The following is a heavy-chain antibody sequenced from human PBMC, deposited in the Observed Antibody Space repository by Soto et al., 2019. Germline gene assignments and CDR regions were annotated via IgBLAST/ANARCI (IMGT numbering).Heavy chain of an antibody. CDR2: NHYSGSA. J-gene: IGHJ3*02. CDR1: GGSISSGGYY. V-gene: IGHV4-31*03. D-gene: IGHD2-15*01. Sequence: QVQLQESGPGLVKPSQTLSLTCTVSGGSISSGGYYWSWIRQHPGKGLEWIGYNHYSGSAYYNPSLKSRVTISVDTSKNQFFLKLSSVTVADTAVYYCARESPVVPHDFDIWGQGTMVTVSS. CDR3: ARESPVVPHDFDI.